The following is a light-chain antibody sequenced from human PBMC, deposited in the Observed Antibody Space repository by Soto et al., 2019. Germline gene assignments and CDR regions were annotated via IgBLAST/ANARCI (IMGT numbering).Light chain of an antibody. CDR1: QSVSSSY. CDR3: QQFRSSPPIT. Sequence: EIVLTQSPGTLSLSPGERATLSCRASQSVSSSYLAWYQQKPGQAPRLLIYGASSRATGIPDRFSGSGSGTDFTLPISRLEPEDFAVYYCQQFRSSPPITFGQGTRLEIK. V-gene: IGKV3-20*01. J-gene: IGKJ5*01. CDR2: GAS.